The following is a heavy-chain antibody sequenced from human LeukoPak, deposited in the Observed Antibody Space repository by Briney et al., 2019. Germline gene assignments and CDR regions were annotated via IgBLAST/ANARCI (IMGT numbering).Heavy chain of an antibody. Sequence: SETLSLTCTVSSGSVSSGSYYWSWIRQPPGKGLEWIGYISYSGSTNYNPSLTSRVTISVDTSKNQFSLKLSSVTAADTALYYCARGGCSSISCYYYYGMDVWGQGTTVTVSS. J-gene: IGHJ6*02. CDR3: ARGGCSSISCYYYYGMDV. D-gene: IGHD2-2*01. CDR2: ISYSGST. CDR1: SGSVSSGSYY. V-gene: IGHV4-61*01.